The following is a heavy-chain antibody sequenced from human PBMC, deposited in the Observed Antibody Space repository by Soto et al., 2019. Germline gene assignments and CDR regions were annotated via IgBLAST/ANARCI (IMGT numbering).Heavy chain of an antibody. J-gene: IGHJ6*02. CDR3: ARIKRLWSHYYYYGMDV. CDR2: INHSGST. Sequence: ETLSLTCAVYGGSFSGYYWSWIRQPPGKGLEWIGEINHSGSTNYNPSLKSRVTISVDTSKNQFSLKLSSVTAADTAVYYCARIKRLWSHYYYYGMDVWGQGTTVTVSS. CDR1: GGSFSGYY. D-gene: IGHD3-10*01. V-gene: IGHV4-34*01.